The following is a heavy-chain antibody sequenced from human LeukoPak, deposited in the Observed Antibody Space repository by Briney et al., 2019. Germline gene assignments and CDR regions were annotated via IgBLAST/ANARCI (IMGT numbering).Heavy chain of an antibody. D-gene: IGHD2-2*01. J-gene: IGHJ2*01. CDR2: FDPEDGET. V-gene: IGHV1-24*01. Sequence: SVNVSYKVCGYTLPELSMHWVRQAPGKGLEWMGGFDPEDGETLYAQKSQRRVTMTEDTSTDTAYMELSSLRSEDTAVYYCATDRAGPVTSACYFGLWGRGTLVTVSS. CDR1: GYTLPELS. CDR3: ATDRAGPVTSACYFGL.